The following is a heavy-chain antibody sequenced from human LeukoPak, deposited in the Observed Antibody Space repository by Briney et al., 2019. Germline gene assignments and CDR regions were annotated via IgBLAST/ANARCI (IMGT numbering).Heavy chain of an antibody. V-gene: IGHV3-30*02. J-gene: IGHJ4*02. CDR2: IRFDGSNK. Sequence: GGSLRLSCAASGFTFISYGMHWVRQAPGKGLEWVAFIRFDGSNKYYADSVKGRFTISRDNSKNTLYLHINSLRVEDTAVYYCARGVYCSGGSCYSNPYYFDYWGQGTLVTVSS. CDR3: ARGVYCSGGSCYSNPYYFDY. CDR1: GFTFISYG. D-gene: IGHD2-15*01.